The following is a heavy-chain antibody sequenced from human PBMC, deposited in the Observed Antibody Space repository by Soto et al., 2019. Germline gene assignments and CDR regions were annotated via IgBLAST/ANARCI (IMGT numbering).Heavy chain of an antibody. D-gene: IGHD2-2*01. CDR1: GFTFSSYS. CDR3: ASRYCSSTSCPDYYYYMDV. CDR2: ISSSSSTI. Sequence: GGSLRLSCAASGFTFSSYSMNWVRQAPGKGLEWVSYISSSSSTIYYADSVKGRFTISRDNAKNSLYLQMNSLRAEDTAVYYCASRYCSSTSCPDYYYYMDVWGKGTTVTVSS. V-gene: IGHV3-48*01. J-gene: IGHJ6*03.